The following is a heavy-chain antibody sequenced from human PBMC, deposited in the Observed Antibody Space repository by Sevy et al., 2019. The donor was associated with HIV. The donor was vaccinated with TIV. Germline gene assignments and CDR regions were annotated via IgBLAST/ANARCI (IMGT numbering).Heavy chain of an antibody. CDR2: IWLTGAT. CDR3: ARGKHVSDYYGSFDY. J-gene: IGHJ4*02. CDR1: GVTVSSNF. Sequence: GGSLRLSCTVSGVTVSSNFISWVRQAPGKGLEWVSVIWLTGATYYADSVKGRFTISRDNSKNTVYLDMSSLRADDTAAYFCARGKHVSDYYGSFDYWGQGTLVTVSS. V-gene: IGHV3-53*01. D-gene: IGHD3-3*01.